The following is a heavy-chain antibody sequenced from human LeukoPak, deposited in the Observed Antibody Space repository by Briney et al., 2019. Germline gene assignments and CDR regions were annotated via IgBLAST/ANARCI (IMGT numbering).Heavy chain of an antibody. D-gene: IGHD6-19*01. CDR3: ARGYNSGWYAY. CDR1: GGSISSGGYY. CDR2: IYHAGST. Sequence: PSETLSLTCTVSGGSISSGGYYWSWIRQHPGKGLEWIGSIYHAGSTFHNPSLKSRVTISVDTSKNQFSLKVNSVTAADTAVYYCARGYNSGWYAYWGQGTLVTVSS. J-gene: IGHJ4*02. V-gene: IGHV4-39*07.